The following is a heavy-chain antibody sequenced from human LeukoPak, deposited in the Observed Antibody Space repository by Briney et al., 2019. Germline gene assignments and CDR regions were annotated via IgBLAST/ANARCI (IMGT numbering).Heavy chain of an antibody. CDR2: LYSGGST. V-gene: IGHV3-53*01. CDR3: ARYHTALNY. J-gene: IGHJ4*02. D-gene: IGHD5-18*01. Sequence: HPGGSLRLSCVASGFSVSSDYMTWVRQAPGKGLEWVSVLYSGGSTHYADSVKGRFTISRDNSKNTLYLQMNNLRVEDTAVYYCARYHTALNYWGQGTLVTASS. CDR1: GFSVSSDY.